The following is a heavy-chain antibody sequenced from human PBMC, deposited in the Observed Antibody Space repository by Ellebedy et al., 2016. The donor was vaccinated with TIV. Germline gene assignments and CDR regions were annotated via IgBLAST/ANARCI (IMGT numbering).Heavy chain of an antibody. Sequence: SETLSLXCTVSGGSISSSSYYWSWIRQPPGKGLEWIGYIYHSGSTYYNPSLKSRVTISVDRSKNQFSLKLSSVTAADTAVYYCARGFGESGGYFDYWGQGTLVTVSS. D-gene: IGHD3-10*01. CDR2: IYHSGST. V-gene: IGHV4-30-2*01. CDR1: GGSISSSSYY. CDR3: ARGFGESGGYFDY. J-gene: IGHJ4*02.